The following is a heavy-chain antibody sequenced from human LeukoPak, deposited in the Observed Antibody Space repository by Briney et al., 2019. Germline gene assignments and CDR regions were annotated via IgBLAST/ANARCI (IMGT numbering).Heavy chain of an antibody. D-gene: IGHD4-17*01. CDR3: AKIIDYGVHDACDI. Sequence: PGGSLRLSCAASGLSFHSYAMSWVRQAPGEGLEWVAGISGSGVSTYYADSVKGRFTISRDNSKNTLYVHMNSLRAEDTAVYYCAKIIDYGVHDACDIWGQGTMVTVSS. CDR2: ISGSGVST. V-gene: IGHV3-23*01. J-gene: IGHJ3*02. CDR1: GLSFHSYA.